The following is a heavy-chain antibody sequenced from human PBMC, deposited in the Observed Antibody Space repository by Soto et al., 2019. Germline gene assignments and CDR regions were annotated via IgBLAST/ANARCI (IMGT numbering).Heavy chain of an antibody. D-gene: IGHD2-15*01. Sequence: GGSLRLSCAASGFTFSSYWMHWVRQAPGKGLVWVSRINSDGSSTSYADSVKGRFTISRDNAKNTLYLQMNSLRAEDTAVYYFARGDCSGGSCYPYYYYYGMDVWGQGATVTVSS. V-gene: IGHV3-74*01. CDR3: ARGDCSGGSCYPYYYYYGMDV. CDR1: GFTFSSYW. CDR2: INSDGSST. J-gene: IGHJ6*02.